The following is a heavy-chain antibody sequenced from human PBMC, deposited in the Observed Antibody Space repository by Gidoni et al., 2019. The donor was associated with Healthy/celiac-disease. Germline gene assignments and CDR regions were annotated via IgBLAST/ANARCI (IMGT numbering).Heavy chain of an antibody. D-gene: IGHD6-19*01. CDR3: TRESKAAVALFDY. CDR1: GFPFGDYA. CDR2: IRSKAYGGTT. Sequence: EVQLVESGGGLVQPGRSLRLSCTASGFPFGDYAMSWVRQAPGKGLGWVGFIRSKAYGGTTEYAASVKGRFTISRDDSKSIAYLQMNSLKTEDTAVYYCTRESKAAVALFDYWGQGTLVTVSS. V-gene: IGHV3-49*04. J-gene: IGHJ4*02.